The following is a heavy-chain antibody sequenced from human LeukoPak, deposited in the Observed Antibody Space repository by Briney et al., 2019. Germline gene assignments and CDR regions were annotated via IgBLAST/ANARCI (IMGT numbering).Heavy chain of an antibody. CDR1: GFTFDDYG. V-gene: IGHV3-20*04. J-gene: IGHJ4*02. CDR3: ARRSGYDSNYFDY. CDR2: INWNGGST. D-gene: IGHD5-12*01. Sequence: GGSLRLSCAASGFTFDDYGMTWVRQAPGKGLEWVSGINWNGGSTGYADSVKGRFTISRDNAKNSLYLQMNSLRAEDTALNYCARRSGYDSNYFDYWGQGTLVTASS.